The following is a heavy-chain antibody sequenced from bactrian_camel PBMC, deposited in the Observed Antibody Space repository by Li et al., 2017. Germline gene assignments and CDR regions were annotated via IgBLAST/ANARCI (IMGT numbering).Heavy chain of an antibody. J-gene: IGHJ4*01. Sequence: HVQLVESGGGSVQAGGSLRLTCAASGYTYIFGCMGWIRQAPGKEREAVAGITFTGGSVYYADSVKGRFTIDRDNSNVMTLQMNSLEPEDSAMYSCLARRECAGNDVRHLDGVSAYRGKGTQVTVS. CDR3: LARRECAGNDVRHLDGVSAY. CDR1: GYTYIFGC. D-gene: IGHD7*01. V-gene: IGHV3S1*01. CDR2: ITFTGGSV.